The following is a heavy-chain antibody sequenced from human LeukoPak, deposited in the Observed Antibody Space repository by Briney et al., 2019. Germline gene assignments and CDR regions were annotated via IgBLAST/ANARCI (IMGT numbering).Heavy chain of an antibody. V-gene: IGHV1-2*02. CDR1: GYTFTGYY. CDR2: INPNSGGT. CDR3: ARIEDSSSWLISEGHWFDP. Sequence: VASVKVSCKASGYTFTGYYMHWVRQAPGQGLEWMGWINPNSGGTNYAQKFQGRVTMTRDTSISTAYMELRSLRSDDTAVYYCARIEDSSSWLISEGHWFDPWGQGTLVTVSS. J-gene: IGHJ5*02. D-gene: IGHD6-13*01.